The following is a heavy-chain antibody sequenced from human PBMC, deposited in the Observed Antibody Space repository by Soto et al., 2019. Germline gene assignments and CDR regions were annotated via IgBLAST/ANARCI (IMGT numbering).Heavy chain of an antibody. Sequence: EVQLLESGGGLAQPGGSLGLSCAASGFNFRSTAMSWVRQPPGKGLEWVSAISGAGDSPFYADSVKGRFTISRDNSKNMLYLYINSLRAEDTAMYYCAKGGDYDLDFDSWGQGTPVTVSS. CDR1: GFNFRSTA. J-gene: IGHJ4*02. CDR3: AKGGDYDLDFDS. D-gene: IGHD2-21*02. CDR2: ISGAGDSP. V-gene: IGHV3-23*01.